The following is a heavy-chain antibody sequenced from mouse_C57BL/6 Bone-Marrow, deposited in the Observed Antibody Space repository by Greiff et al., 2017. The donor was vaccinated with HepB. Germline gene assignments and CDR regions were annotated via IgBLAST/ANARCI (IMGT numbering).Heavy chain of an antibody. J-gene: IGHJ4*01. CDR3: AKFINAMDY. D-gene: IGHD1-1*01. V-gene: IGHV2-3*01. Sequence: VQLQQSGPGLVAPSQCLSITCTLSGFSLTSYGVSWVRQPPGKGLEWLGVIWGDGSTNYHSALISRLSISKDNSTSQVFLKLNSLQTDDTATYYCAKFINAMDYWGQGTAVTVSS. CDR1: GFSLTSYG. CDR2: IWGDGST.